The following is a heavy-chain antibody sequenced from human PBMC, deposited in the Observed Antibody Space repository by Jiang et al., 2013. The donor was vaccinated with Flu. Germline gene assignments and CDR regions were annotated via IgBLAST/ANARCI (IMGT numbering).Heavy chain of an antibody. V-gene: IGHV2-70*01. Sequence: KPTQTLTLTCTFSGFSLSTSGVGVGWIRQPPGKALEWLALIDWDDDKYYSTSLKTRLTISKDTSKNQVVLTMTNMDPVDTATYYCARIRQCYDFWSGYPIYFDYWGQGTLVTVSS. D-gene: IGHD3-3*01. CDR2: IDWDDDK. J-gene: IGHJ4*02. CDR1: GFSLSTSGVG. CDR3: ARIRQCYDFWSGYPIYFDY.